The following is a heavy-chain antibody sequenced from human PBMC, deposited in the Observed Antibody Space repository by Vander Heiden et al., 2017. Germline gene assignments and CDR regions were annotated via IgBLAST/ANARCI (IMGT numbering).Heavy chain of an antibody. Sequence: QVLLVESGGNLVKPGGPLRLSCAASGFTLSEYYMRWIRQAPGKGLEWISSINSLSNNIHYAASVKGRFTISRDNAKNSLFLQLNSLRADDTAVYYCARDRYGLFDYWGRGALVTVSS. CDR2: INSLSNNI. V-gene: IGHV3-11*01. D-gene: IGHD4-17*01. CDR1: GFTLSEYY. CDR3: ARDRYGLFDY. J-gene: IGHJ4*02.